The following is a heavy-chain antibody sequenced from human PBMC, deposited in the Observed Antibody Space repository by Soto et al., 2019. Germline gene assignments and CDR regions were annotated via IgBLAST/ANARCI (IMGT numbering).Heavy chain of an antibody. CDR2: ISSSRSTI. CDR3: ARDPLGDYWYFDY. CDR1: GFTFSSYS. J-gene: IGHJ4*02. D-gene: IGHD4-17*01. Sequence: GGSLRLSCAASGFTFSSYSMNWVRQAPGKGLEWVSYISSSRSTIYYADSVKGRFTISRDNAKNSLYLQMNSLRAEDTAVYYCARDPLGDYWYFDYWGQGTLVTVSS. V-gene: IGHV3-48*01.